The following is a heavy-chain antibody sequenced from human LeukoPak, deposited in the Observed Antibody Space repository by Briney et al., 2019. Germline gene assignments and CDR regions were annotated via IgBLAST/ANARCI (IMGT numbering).Heavy chain of an antibody. CDR1: GGSISSGDYY. CDR2: IYYNGST. J-gene: IGHJ4*02. V-gene: IGHV4-30-4*01. Sequence: SETLSLTCTVSGGSISSGDYYWSWIRQPPGKGLEWIGYIYYNGSTYYNPSLKSRVTISVDTSKNQFSLKLSSVTAADTAVYYCARGGSGSYYGYWGQGTLVTVSS. CDR3: ARGGSGSYYGY. D-gene: IGHD1-26*01.